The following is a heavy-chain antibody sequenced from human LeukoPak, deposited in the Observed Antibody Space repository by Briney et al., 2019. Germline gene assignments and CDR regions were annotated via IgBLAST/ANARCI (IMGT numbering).Heavy chain of an antibody. V-gene: IGHV3-11*05. Sequence: GGSLRLSCAASGFTFSDYYMTWIRQAPGKGLEWLSYINTGSTYTNYANSVKGRFTISRDNAKNSLYLQLNSLRAEDTAVYYCTREDNWYFDLWGRGTLVTVSS. J-gene: IGHJ2*01. CDR2: INTGSTYT. CDR1: GFTFSDYY. CDR3: TREDNWYFDL.